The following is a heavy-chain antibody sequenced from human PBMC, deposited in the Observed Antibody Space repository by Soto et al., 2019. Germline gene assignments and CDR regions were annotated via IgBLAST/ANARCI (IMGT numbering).Heavy chain of an antibody. Sequence: SHTLSLTCAISGDSVSSKSAAWNWIRQSPSRGLEWLGRTYYRSKWYNEYAQSVKSRITINPDTSKNQFSLQVNSVTPEDTAVNYCAKRPPEGQLWSHYFDFWGQGTLVTVSS. CDR2: TYYRSKWYN. V-gene: IGHV6-1*01. D-gene: IGHD3-16*01. J-gene: IGHJ4*02. CDR1: GDSVSSKSAA. CDR3: AKRPPEGQLWSHYFDF.